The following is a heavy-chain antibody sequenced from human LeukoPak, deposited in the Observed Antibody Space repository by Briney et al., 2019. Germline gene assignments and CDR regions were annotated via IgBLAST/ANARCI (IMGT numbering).Heavy chain of an antibody. Sequence: ASVKVSCKVSGYTLTELSMHWVRQAPGQRLEWMGWINAGNGNTKYSQKFQGRVTITRDTSASTAYMELSSLRSEDTAVYYCARASDSSGYWGQGTLVTVSS. CDR1: GYTLTELS. CDR2: INAGNGNT. V-gene: IGHV1-3*01. J-gene: IGHJ4*02. CDR3: ARASDSSGY. D-gene: IGHD3-22*01.